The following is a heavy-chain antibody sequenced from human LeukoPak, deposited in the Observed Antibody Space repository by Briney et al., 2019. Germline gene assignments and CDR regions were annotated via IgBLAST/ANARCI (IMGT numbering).Heavy chain of an antibody. D-gene: IGHD1-1*01. V-gene: IGHV1-2*02. CDR3: ARTRKNNWNPLDY. Sequence: HGSSVTVSCKASGYTFTGYYMHWLRQAPGHALEGMGWINPNSGGTNYEQRFQGRVTMTWDTSISTAYMELSRLRTDDTAVYYCARTRKNNWNPLDYWGQGTLVTVSS. CDR1: GYTFTGYY. J-gene: IGHJ4*02. CDR2: INPNSGGT.